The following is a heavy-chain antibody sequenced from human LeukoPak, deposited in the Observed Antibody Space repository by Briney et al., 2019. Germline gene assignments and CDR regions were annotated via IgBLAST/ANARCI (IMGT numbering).Heavy chain of an antibody. J-gene: IGHJ5*02. CDR2: INHSGST. Sequence: SETLSLTCAVYGGSFSGYYWSWIRQPPGKGLEWIGEINHSGSTNYNPSPKSRVTMSVDTSKNQFSLKLSSVTAADTAVYYCARHYGPWGQGTLVTVSS. CDR3: ARHYGP. CDR1: GGSFSGYY. D-gene: IGHD3-16*01. V-gene: IGHV4-34*01.